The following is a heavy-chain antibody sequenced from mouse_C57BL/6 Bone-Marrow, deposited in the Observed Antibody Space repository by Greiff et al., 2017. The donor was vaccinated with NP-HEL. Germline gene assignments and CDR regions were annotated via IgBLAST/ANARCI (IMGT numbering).Heavy chain of an antibody. CDR3: ARSPLWLRRNYYAMDY. CDR2: ISYCGLT. Sequence: VQLKESGPGLAKPSQSLSLTCSVTGYSFTSAYLPWFRTFPGPILAFFGYISYCGLTYYNPSLKSRISITRDTSKNQYYLQLNSVTTEDTATYYCARSPLWLRRNYYAMDYGGQGTSVTVSS. D-gene: IGHD2-2*01. CDR1: GYSFTSAY. V-gene: IGHV3-8*01. J-gene: IGHJ4*01.